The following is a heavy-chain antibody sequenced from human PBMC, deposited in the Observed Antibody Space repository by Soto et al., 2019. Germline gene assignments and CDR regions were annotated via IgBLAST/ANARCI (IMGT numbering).Heavy chain of an antibody. CDR3: ARGGAVPTYYDILTGYPGLSFDY. V-gene: IGHV1-18*01. Sequence: ASVKVSCKASGYTFTSYGCTWVRQAPGQGLEWMGWISAYNGNTNYAQKLQGRVTMTTDTSTSTAYMELRSLRSDDTALYYCARGGAVPTYYDILTGYPGLSFDYWGQGTLVTVSS. CDR2: ISAYNGNT. D-gene: IGHD3-9*01. CDR1: GYTFTSYG. J-gene: IGHJ4*02.